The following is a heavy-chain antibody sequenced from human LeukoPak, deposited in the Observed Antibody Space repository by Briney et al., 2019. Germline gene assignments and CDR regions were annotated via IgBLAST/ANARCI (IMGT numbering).Heavy chain of an antibody. V-gene: IGHV4-34*01. CDR2: INHSGST. D-gene: IGHD3-22*01. CDR3: ARVPHDSSGYNY. Sequence: KPSETLSLTCAVYGGSFSGYYWSWIRQPPGKGLEWIGEINHSGSTNYNPSLKSRVTISVDTSKNQFSLKLSSVTAADTAVYYCARVPHDSSGYNYWDQGTLVTVSS. J-gene: IGHJ4*02. CDR1: GGSFSGYY.